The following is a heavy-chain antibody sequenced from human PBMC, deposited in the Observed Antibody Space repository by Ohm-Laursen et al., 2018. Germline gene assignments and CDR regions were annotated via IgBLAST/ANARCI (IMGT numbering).Heavy chain of an antibody. CDR2: IKQDGSEK. CDR3: AREGYDSSIFDY. D-gene: IGHD3-22*01. J-gene: IGHJ4*02. V-gene: IGHV3-7*01. CDR1: GFTFSSYW. Sequence: SLRLSCAATGFTFSSYWMSWVRQAPGKGLEWVANIKQDGSEKYYVDSVKGRFTISRDNAKNSLYLQMNSLRAEDTAVYYCAREGYDSSIFDYWGQGTLVTVSS.